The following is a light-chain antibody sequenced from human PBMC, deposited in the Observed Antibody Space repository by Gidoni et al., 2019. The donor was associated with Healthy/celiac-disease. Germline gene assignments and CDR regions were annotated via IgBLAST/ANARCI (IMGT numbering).Light chain of an antibody. V-gene: IGKV3-20*01. CDR3: QQYGSPPAWT. CDR2: GAS. Sequence: EIVLTQSPGTLSLSPGERATLSCRASQSVSSSYLAWYQQKPGQAPRLLIYGASSRATGIPDRFSGSGSGTDFTLTISRLEPEDFAVYYCQQYGSPPAWTFGQXSKVEIK. J-gene: IGKJ1*01. CDR1: QSVSSSY.